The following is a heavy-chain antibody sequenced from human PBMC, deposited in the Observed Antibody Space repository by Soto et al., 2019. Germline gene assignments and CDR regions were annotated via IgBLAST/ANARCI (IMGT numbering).Heavy chain of an antibody. V-gene: IGHV3-30-3*01. CDR3: ARAYGFDY. D-gene: IGHD3-10*01. Sequence: GGSLRLSCAASGFTFSSYAMHWVRQAPGKGLEWVAVISYDGSNKYYADSVKGRFTISRDNSKNTLYLQMNSLRAEDTAVYYCARAYGFDYWGQGTLVTVSS. CDR1: GFTFSSYA. J-gene: IGHJ4*02. CDR2: ISYDGSNK.